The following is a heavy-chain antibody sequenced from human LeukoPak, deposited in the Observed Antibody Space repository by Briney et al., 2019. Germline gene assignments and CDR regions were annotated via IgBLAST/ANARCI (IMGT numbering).Heavy chain of an antibody. Sequence: PSETLSLTCTVSGGSISSSSSYWGWIRQPPGKGLEWIAYIFYNGNTKYNPSLKSRVTISVDTSKTQFSLKVTFVTAADTAVYYCARAPRDRGYCGATSCFEYMDVWGRGTTVTISS. J-gene: IGHJ6*03. CDR2: IFYNGNT. CDR1: GGSISSSSSY. V-gene: IGHV4-61*05. CDR3: ARAPRDRGYCGATSCFEYMDV. D-gene: IGHD2-2*01.